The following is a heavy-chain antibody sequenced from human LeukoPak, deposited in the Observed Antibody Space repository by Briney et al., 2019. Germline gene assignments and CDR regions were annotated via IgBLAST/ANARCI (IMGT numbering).Heavy chain of an antibody. D-gene: IGHD3-22*01. Sequence: ASVKVSCKASGYTFTSYGISWVRQAPGQGLEWMGWISAYNGNTNYAQKLQCRVTMTTDTSTSTAYMELRSLRSDDTAVYYCASTTGMYYYDSSGPGVWGQGTTVTVSS. CDR3: ASTTGMYYYDSSGPGV. CDR2: ISAYNGNT. V-gene: IGHV1-18*01. CDR1: GYTFTSYG. J-gene: IGHJ6*02.